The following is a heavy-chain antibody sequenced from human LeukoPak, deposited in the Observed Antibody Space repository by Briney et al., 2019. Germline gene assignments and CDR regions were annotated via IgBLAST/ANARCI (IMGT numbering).Heavy chain of an antibody. D-gene: IGHD2-2*01. CDR3: ARDLSGDIVVVPAAMCLDY. V-gene: IGHV3-30-3*01. Sequence: PGRSLRLSCAASGFTFSSYAMHWVRQAPGKGLEWVAVISYDGSNKYYADCVKGRFTISRDNSKNTLYLQMNSLRAEDTAVYYCARDLSGDIVVVPAAMCLDYWGQGTLVTVSS. CDR1: GFTFSSYA. CDR2: ISYDGSNK. J-gene: IGHJ4*02.